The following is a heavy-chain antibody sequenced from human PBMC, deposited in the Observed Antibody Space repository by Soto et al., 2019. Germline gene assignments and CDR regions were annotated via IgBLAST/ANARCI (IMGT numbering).Heavy chain of an antibody. CDR1: GGSISRCDCY. V-gene: IGHV4-30-4*01. D-gene: IGHD2-2*01. CDR2: IYGSGGT. Sequence: SETLSLTCTVSGGSISRCDCYWSWNRQGTGKGREGIGYIYGSGGTYYNPSLKSRVTISVDTSKNQFSLKLSSVTAADTAVYYCARVYVGNCSSTSCPFDDWGQGTLVTVSS. CDR3: ARVYVGNCSSTSCPFDD. J-gene: IGHJ4*02.